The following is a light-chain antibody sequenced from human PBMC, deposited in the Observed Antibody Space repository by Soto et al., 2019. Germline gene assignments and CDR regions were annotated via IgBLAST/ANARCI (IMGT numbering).Light chain of an antibody. J-gene: IGKJ4*01. CDR1: QSVGRN. V-gene: IGKV3-15*01. CDR2: GES. CDR3: QQYNHWPPLT. Sequence: EIVMTQSPATLSVSPGERATLSCRASQSVGRNLAWYQQKPGQAPRVLIYGESTRANGIPARFSGSGSGTEFTLTISRLQSEDFAIYSCQQYNHWPPLTFGGGTKVEIK.